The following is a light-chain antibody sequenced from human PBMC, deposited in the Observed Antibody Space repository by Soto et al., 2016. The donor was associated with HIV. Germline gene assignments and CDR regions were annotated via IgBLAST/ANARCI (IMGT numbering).Light chain of an antibody. Sequence: DIQLTQSPSFLSASVGDRVTITCRASQGISSYLAWYQQKPGRAPKLLIYAASTLQYGVPSRFSGSGSGTEFTLTISSLQPEDFATYSCQQLNSYPWTFGQGTKVEIK. V-gene: IGKV1-9*01. CDR1: QGISSY. J-gene: IGKJ1*01. CDR2: AAS. CDR3: QQLNSYPWT.